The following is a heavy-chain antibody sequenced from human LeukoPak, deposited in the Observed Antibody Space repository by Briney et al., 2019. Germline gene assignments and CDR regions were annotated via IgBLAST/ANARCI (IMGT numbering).Heavy chain of an antibody. V-gene: IGHV1-18*01. J-gene: IGHJ4*02. D-gene: IGHD5-24*01. CDR2: ISAYNGNT. Sequence: VSVKVSCKASGYTFTSYGISWVRQAPGQGLEWMGWISAYNGNTSYAQKLQGRVTMTTDTSTSTAYMELRSLRSDDTAVYYCARSRDGYNADEGWGQGTLVTVSS. CDR3: ARSRDGYNADEG. CDR1: GYTFTSYG.